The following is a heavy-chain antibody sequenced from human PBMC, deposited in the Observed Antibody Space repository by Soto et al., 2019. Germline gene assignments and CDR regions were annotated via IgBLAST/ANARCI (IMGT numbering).Heavy chain of an antibody. D-gene: IGHD2-21*02. V-gene: IGHV4-59*02. CDR2: IFYSGST. J-gene: IGHJ4*02. CDR3: ARVFPSYCGGDCSYFDS. Sequence: SETLSLTCTVSGGSVNSYYWSWIRQPPGKGLEWIGYIFYSGSTKSNPSLKSRVTMSVDMSKNQFSLRLTSVTAADTAVYYCARVFPSYCGGDCSYFDSWGQGTLVTAPQ. CDR1: GGSVNSYY.